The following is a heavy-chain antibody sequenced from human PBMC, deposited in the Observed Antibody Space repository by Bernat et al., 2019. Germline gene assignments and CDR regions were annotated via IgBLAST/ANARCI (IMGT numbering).Heavy chain of an antibody. CDR2: MYPGHSAI. CDR3: ARHVIEGRRSSEGFDY. J-gene: IGHJ4*02. V-gene: IGHV5-51*01. CDR1: GYSFLNYL. Sequence: EVQLVQSGTEVKKPGESLRIPCKGSGYSFLNYLIGWVRQMPGKALEWMAIMYPGHSAIKYSPSFQGQVTISADNTLGTAYLHWCSLKATDTAVYYCARHVIEGRRSSEGFDYWGQGTLVTVAS. D-gene: IGHD2/OR15-2a*01.